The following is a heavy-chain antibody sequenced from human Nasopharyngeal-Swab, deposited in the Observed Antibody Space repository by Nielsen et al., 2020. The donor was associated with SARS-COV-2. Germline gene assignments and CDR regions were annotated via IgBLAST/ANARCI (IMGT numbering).Heavy chain of an antibody. CDR1: GFTVSSNY. CDR3: ARDRGHYYDSSGYYFHYYYGMDV. CDR2: IYSGGST. V-gene: IGHV3-53*01. D-gene: IGHD3-22*01. J-gene: IGHJ6*02. Sequence: GESLKISCAASGFTVSSNYMSWVRQAPGKGLEWVSVIYSGGSTYYADSVKGRFTISRDNSKKTLYLQMNSLRAEDTAVYYCARDRGHYYDSSGYYFHYYYGMDVWGQGTTVTVSS.